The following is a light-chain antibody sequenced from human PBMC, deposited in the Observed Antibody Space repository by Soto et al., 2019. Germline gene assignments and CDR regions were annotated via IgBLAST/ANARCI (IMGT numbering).Light chain of an antibody. CDR3: SSYTTSSLL. Sequence: QSVLTQPASVSGSPGQSITISCSGTRSDVGAYNAVSWYQQHPGKVPKLIIYAVSVRPSGVSNRFSGSKSGITASLTISGLQAEDEAEYYCSSYTTSSLLFGGGTKLTVL. J-gene: IGLJ2*01. CDR1: RSDVGAYNA. V-gene: IGLV2-14*01. CDR2: AVS.